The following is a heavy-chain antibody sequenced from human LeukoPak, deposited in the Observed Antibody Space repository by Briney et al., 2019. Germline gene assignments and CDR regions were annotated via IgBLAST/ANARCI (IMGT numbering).Heavy chain of an antibody. CDR2: IKQDGSEK. CDR1: GFTFSSYW. Sequence: GGSLRLSCAASGFTFSSYWVSWVRQAPGKGLEWVANIKQDGSEKYYVDSVKGRFTISRDNAKNSLYLQMNSLRAEDTAVYYCARDDALDIWGQGTMVTVSS. J-gene: IGHJ3*02. CDR3: ARDDALDI. V-gene: IGHV3-7*01.